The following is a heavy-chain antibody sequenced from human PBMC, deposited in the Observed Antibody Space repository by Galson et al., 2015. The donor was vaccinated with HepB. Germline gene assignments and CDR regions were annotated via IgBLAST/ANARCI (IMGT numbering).Heavy chain of an antibody. D-gene: IGHD3-22*01. CDR1: GGTFSSYA. V-gene: IGHV1-69*13. Sequence: SVKVSCKASGGTFSSYAISWVRQAPGQGLEWMGGIIPIFGIANYAQKFQGRVTITADESTSTAYMELSSLRSEDTAVYYCARDNPYDSSGYCLAGWGQGTLVTVSS. CDR3: ARDNPYDSSGYCLAG. CDR2: IIPIFGIA. J-gene: IGHJ4*02.